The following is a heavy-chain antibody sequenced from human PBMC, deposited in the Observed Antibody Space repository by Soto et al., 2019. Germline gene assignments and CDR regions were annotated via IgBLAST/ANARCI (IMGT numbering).Heavy chain of an antibody. D-gene: IGHD5-18*01. CDR2: IYQSGSA. CDR1: GGSISSGDYS. V-gene: IGHV4-30-2*01. Sequence: SETLSLTCAVSGGSISSGDYSWSWIRQPPGKGLEWIGYIYQSGSAYYNPSLKSRVTIALDRSKNHFSLNLKSVTAADTAVYYCARERGGYGLFDSWGQGTLVTVSS. CDR3: ARERGGYGLFDS. J-gene: IGHJ4*02.